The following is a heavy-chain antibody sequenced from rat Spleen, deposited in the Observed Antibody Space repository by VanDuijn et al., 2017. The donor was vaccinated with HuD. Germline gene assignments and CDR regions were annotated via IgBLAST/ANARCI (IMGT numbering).Heavy chain of an antibody. Sequence: EVQLMESNGGLVQPGRSLKLSCAASGFTFSNYDMAWVRQAPTKGLEWVASISTGGGNTYYRDSVKGRFTISRDNAKSTLYLQMDSLRSEDTAIYYCAWWGYTFDYWGQGVMVTVSS. J-gene: IGHJ2*01. CDR3: AWWGYTFDY. D-gene: IGHD1-11*01. CDR2: ISTGGGNT. CDR1: GFTFSNYD. V-gene: IGHV5S23*01.